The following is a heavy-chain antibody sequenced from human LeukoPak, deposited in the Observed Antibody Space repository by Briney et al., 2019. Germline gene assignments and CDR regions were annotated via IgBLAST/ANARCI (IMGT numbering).Heavy chain of an antibody. CDR3: ARGGEIAAAGTSWFDP. D-gene: IGHD6-13*01. CDR2: ISGSNGNT. CDR1: GYTFTRYG. Sequence: SVQVSCKASGYTFTRYGMSWVRQAPGQGLEWMGWISGSNGNTNYAQKLQGRVTMTTDTSTGTAYMELSRLRSDDTAVYYCARGGEIAAAGTSWFDPWGQGTLVTVSS. J-gene: IGHJ5*02. V-gene: IGHV1-18*01.